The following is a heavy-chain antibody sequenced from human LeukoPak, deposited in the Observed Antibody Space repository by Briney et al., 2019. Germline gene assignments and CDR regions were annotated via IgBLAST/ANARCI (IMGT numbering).Heavy chain of an antibody. D-gene: IGHD6-19*01. CDR3: ARDRAQWLVDSVYYFDY. CDR2: ISYDGSNK. J-gene: IGHJ4*02. CDR1: GFTFSSYA. V-gene: IGHV3-30-3*01. Sequence: GGSLRLSCAASGFTFSSYAMHWVRQAPGKGLEWVAVISYDGSNKYYADSVKGRFTISRDNSKNTLYLQMNSLRAEDTAVYYCARDRAQWLVDSVYYFDYWGQGTLVTVSS.